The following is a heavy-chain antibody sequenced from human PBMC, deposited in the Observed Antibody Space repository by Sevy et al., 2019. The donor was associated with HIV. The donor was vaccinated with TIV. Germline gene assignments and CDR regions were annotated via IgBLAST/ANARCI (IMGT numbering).Heavy chain of an antibody. Sequence: GGSLRLSCSGSGISISAYAMTWVRQTPGKGLEWVSGISAAGYSTYYADSVQGRFSISRDNSKNTFYLQMNSLRADDTAIYHCATVAYNDFLTGYPLHVHYWGQGSLVTVSS. CDR1: GISISAYA. D-gene: IGHD3-9*01. CDR2: ISAAGYST. CDR3: ATVAYNDFLTGYPLHVHY. J-gene: IGHJ4*02. V-gene: IGHV3-23*01.